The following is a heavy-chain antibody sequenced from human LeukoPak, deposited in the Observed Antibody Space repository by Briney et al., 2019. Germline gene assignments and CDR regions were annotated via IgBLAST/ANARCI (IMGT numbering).Heavy chain of an antibody. CDR3: AREGLDGYSSSWYGY. J-gene: IGHJ4*02. V-gene: IGHV3-48*03. CDR2: ISSSGSTI. D-gene: IGHD6-13*01. Sequence: GGSLRLSCAASGFTFSSYEMNWVRQAPGKGLEWVSYISSSGSTIYYADSVKGRFTISRDNAKNSLYLQMNSLRAEDTAVYYCAREGLDGYSSSWYGYWGQGTLVTVSS. CDR1: GFTFSSYE.